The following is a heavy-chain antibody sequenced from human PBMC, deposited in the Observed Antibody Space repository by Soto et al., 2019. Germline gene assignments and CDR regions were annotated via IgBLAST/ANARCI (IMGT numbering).Heavy chain of an antibody. CDR2: INHSGST. CDR1: GGSFSGYY. J-gene: IGHJ4*02. D-gene: IGHD3-9*01. Sequence: SETLSLTCAVYGGSFSGYYWSWIRQPPGKGLEWIGEINHSGSTNYNPSLKSRVTISVDTSKNQFSLKLSSVTAADTAVYYCARGDILTGYYTVFGYWGQGTLVTVSS. CDR3: ARGDILTGYYTVFGY. V-gene: IGHV4-34*01.